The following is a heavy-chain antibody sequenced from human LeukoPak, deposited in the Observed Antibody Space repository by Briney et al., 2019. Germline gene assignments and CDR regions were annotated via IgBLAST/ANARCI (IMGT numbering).Heavy chain of an antibody. V-gene: IGHV4-61*08. CDR3: ARNTSSSPWFDP. Sequence: SETLSLTRSVSSGSVSSPDSYWSWIRQPPGKGLEWIGNVYYIGTTTYSSSLKSRVTISVDTSKNQFSLEVTSVTAADTAVYYCARNTSSSPWFDPWAQGTLVTVS. D-gene: IGHD6-6*01. CDR1: SGSVSSPDSY. CDR2: VYYIGTT. J-gene: IGHJ5*02.